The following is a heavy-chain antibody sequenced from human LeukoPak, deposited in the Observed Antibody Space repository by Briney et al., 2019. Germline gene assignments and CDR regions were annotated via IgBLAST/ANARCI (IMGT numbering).Heavy chain of an antibody. CDR1: GFSFSSNS. Sequence: GSLRLSCAASGFSFSSNSMSWVRQAPGKGLEWIGSIYYSGSTYYNPSLKSRVTISVDTSKNQFSLRLSSVTAADTAVYYCARSDYYDSPQYYWGQGTLVTVSS. J-gene: IGHJ4*02. V-gene: IGHV4-39*01. CDR2: IYYSGST. D-gene: IGHD3-22*01. CDR3: ARSDYYDSPQYY.